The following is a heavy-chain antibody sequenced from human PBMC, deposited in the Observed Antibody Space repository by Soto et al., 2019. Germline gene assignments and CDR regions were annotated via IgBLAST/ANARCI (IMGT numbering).Heavy chain of an antibody. Sequence: PGGSLRLSCVASGFTFSNYAMSWVRQAPEKGLEWVSAISGSGRSTYYADSVKGRFSISRDNSKNTLYLQMNSLRAEDTAVYYCAKGAVNWNDRHHAFDIWGQGTMVTVSS. V-gene: IGHV3-23*01. J-gene: IGHJ3*02. CDR1: GFTFSNYA. CDR3: AKGAVNWNDRHHAFDI. CDR2: ISGSGRST. D-gene: IGHD1-1*01.